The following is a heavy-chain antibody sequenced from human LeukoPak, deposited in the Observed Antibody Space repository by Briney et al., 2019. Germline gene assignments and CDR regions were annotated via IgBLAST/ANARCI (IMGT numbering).Heavy chain of an antibody. D-gene: IGHD2-2*02. J-gene: IGHJ4*02. Sequence: GGSLRLSCAASGFTFSNGWMSWVRQAPGKGLEWVGRIKSKSERGTTDYAAPVKGRFTISRDGSTNTVYLHMNSLKTEDTAVYFCTSNLYCSTSSCYTLDNWGQGTLVTVSA. CDR3: TSNLYCSTSSCYTLDN. V-gene: IGHV3-15*01. CDR1: GFTFSNGW. CDR2: IKSKSERGTT.